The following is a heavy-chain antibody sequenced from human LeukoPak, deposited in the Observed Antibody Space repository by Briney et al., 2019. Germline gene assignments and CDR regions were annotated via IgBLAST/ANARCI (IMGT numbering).Heavy chain of an antibody. CDR2: IRFDGSKK. J-gene: IGHJ4*02. CDR1: GFTFSSYG. D-gene: IGHD3-22*01. CDR3: AKDYYDSSGAPDY. V-gene: IGHV3-30*02. Sequence: GGSLRLSCATSGFTFSSYGMHWVRQAPGKGLEWVAFIRFDGSKKYYADSVKGRFTISRDNSKNTLYLEMNSLRAEDTAVYYCAKDYYDSSGAPDYWGQGTLVTVSS.